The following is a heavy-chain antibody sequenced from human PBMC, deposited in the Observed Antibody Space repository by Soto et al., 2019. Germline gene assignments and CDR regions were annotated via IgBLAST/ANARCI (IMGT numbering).Heavy chain of an antibody. J-gene: IGHJ4*02. CDR1: GYTFTGYY. CDR2: INPNSGGT. V-gene: IGHV1-2*02. Sequence: ASVKVSCKASGYTFTGYYMHWVRQAPGQGLERMGWINPNSGGTNYAQKFQGGVTMTRDTSSSAAYKELSRLRSDDTAAYYCARDSLGTTGTTYVEYWGQGTLVTV. D-gene: IGHD1-1*01. CDR3: ARDSLGTTGTTYVEY.